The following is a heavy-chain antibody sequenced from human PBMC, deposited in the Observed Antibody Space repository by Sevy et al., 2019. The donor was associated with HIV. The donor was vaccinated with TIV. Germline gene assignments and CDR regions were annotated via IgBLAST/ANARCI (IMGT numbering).Heavy chain of an antibody. CDR2: IKKDGSEK. D-gene: IGHD3-3*02. J-gene: IGHJ4*02. CDR1: GFTFSDYW. Sequence: GESLKISCAAAGFTFSDYWMSWVRQAPGKGLEWVANIKKDGSEKYYVDSVRGRFTISRDNAKNSLYLQMSSLRAEDTAMYFCARHLSSGFDHDSDCWGQRTLVTVSS. V-gene: IGHV3-7*01. CDR3: ARHLSSGFDHDSDC.